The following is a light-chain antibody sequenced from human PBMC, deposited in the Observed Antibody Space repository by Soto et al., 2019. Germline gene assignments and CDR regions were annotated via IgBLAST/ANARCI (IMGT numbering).Light chain of an antibody. CDR3: ASYGGYYVV. Sequence: QSVLTQPPSASWSRGQSVAISCTGTSSDVGGYDYVSWFQQNPGKAPKLMIYDVTKRPSGVPDRFSGSKSGNTASLTVSGLQAEDEAYYYCASYGGYYVVFGGGTKVTVL. V-gene: IGLV2-8*01. CDR1: SSDVGGYDY. J-gene: IGLJ2*01. CDR2: DVT.